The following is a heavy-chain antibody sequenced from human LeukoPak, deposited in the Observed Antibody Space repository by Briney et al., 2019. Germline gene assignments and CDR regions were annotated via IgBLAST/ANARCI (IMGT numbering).Heavy chain of an antibody. CDR2: IWYDGSNK. CDR1: GFTFSSYG. J-gene: IGHJ4*02. D-gene: IGHD1-26*01. CDR3: ARDTDGGSAIDY. Sequence: GGSLRLSCAASGFTFSSYGMHWVSQAPGKGLEWVAVIWYDGSNKYYADSVKGRFTISRDNSKNTLYLQMNSLRAEDTAVYYCARDTDGGSAIDYWGQGTLVTVSS. V-gene: IGHV3-33*01.